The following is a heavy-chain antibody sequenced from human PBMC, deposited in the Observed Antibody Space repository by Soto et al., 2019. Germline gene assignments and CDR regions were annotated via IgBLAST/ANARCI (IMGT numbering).Heavy chain of an antibody. CDR3: ARDRYFDSSGYSPLDY. J-gene: IGHJ4*02. CDR1: GYTFTGYY. D-gene: IGHD3-22*01. Sequence: GPSVKFYCNACGYTFTGYYIHWVRQVAGQGLEWMGWISPNSGGAEYAQKFQGRVTMTRDTSISTAYMELSRLRSDDTAVYYCARDRYFDSSGYSPLDYWGQGTLVNVAS. CDR2: ISPNSGGA. V-gene: IGHV1-2*02.